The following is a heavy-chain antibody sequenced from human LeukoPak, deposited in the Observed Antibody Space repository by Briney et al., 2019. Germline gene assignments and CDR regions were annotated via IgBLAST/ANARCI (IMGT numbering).Heavy chain of an antibody. CDR2: INHSGST. Sequence: PSETLSLTCAVSGGSISSSNWWSWVRQPPGKGLEWIGEINHSGSTNYNPSLKSRVTISVDTSKNQFSLKLSSVTAADTAVYYCARNAGDFWGQGTLVTVSS. D-gene: IGHD6-13*01. J-gene: IGHJ4*02. CDR1: GGSISSSNW. CDR3: ARNAGDF. V-gene: IGHV4-4*02.